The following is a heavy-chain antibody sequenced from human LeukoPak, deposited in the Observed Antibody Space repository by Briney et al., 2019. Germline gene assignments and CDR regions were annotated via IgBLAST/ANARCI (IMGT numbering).Heavy chain of an antibody. J-gene: IGHJ6*02. CDR2: INPSDGGT. D-gene: IGHD4-17*01. V-gene: IGHV1-46*01. CDR1: GYTFTNYY. CDR3: ARDTRTMTAVTRGQHYYYGLDV. Sequence: ASVRVSCKASGYTFTNYYLHWVRQAPGHGLEWMAIINPSDGGTYYEQKLQGRVTVPRDTSTSTVYMELSSLRSEDTAVYYCARDTRTMTAVTRGQHYYYGLDVWGQGTTVTVSS.